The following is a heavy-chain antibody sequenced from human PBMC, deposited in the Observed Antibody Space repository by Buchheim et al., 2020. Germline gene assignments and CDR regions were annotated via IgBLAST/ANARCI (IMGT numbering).Heavy chain of an antibody. D-gene: IGHD3-22*01. CDR3: ARGSVTVDY. J-gene: IGHJ4*02. CDR2: VSADNGRT. Sequence: QVQLVQSGGEVKKPGASVKVSCKASGYTFTTYGITWVRQAPGQGLEWSGWVSADNGRTNYAEKVQGRVTMTTDTSTSTAYMELTNLTSDDMAVYYCARGSVTVDYWGQGTL. CDR1: GYTFTTYG. V-gene: IGHV1-18*03.